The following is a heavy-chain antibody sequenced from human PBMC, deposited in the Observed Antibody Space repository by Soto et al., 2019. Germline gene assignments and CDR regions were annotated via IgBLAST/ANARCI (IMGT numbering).Heavy chain of an antibody. Sequence: EEQLVESGGGLVQPGGSLRLSCVTSGLTFSKYWMSWVRQTPGKGLEWVANIKQDGSEKYYVDSVKGRFTISRDNAKNSLYLQMNRLRVDDTAIYYCVLTGHADGLDVWGQGTTVTVSS. CDR3: VLTGHADGLDV. CDR1: GLTFSKYW. V-gene: IGHV3-7*01. CDR2: IKQDGSEK. D-gene: IGHD3-9*01. J-gene: IGHJ6*02.